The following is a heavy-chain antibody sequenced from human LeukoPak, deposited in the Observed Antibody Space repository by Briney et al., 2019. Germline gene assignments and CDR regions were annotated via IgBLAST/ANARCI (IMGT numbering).Heavy chain of an antibody. CDR1: GYTFTSYD. Sequence: ASVKVSCKASGYTFTSYDINWVRQATGQGLEWMGWMNPNSGNTGYAQKFQGRVTMTRDMSTSTVYMELSSLRSEDTAVYYCARGGYSSGWSLYYYYYMDVWGKGTTVTVSS. J-gene: IGHJ6*03. CDR2: MNPNSGNT. D-gene: IGHD6-19*01. V-gene: IGHV1-8*02. CDR3: ARGGYSSGWSLYYYYYMDV.